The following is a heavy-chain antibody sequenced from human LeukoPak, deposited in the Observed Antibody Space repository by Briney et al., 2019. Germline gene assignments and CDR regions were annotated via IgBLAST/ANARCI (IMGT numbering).Heavy chain of an antibody. Sequence: GGSLRLSCAASGFTFSSYSMNWVRQAPGKGLEWVSYISSSSSTIYYADSVKGRFTISRDNAKKSLYLHMNSLRAEDTAVYYCARVGGDSRYYDFWSGYAFDYWGQGTLVTVSS. V-gene: IGHV3-48*04. D-gene: IGHD3-3*01. CDR2: ISSSSSTI. CDR1: GFTFSSYS. J-gene: IGHJ4*02. CDR3: ARVGGDSRYYDFWSGYAFDY.